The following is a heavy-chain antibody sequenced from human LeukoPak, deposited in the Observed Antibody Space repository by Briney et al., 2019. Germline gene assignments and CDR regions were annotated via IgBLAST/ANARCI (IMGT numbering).Heavy chain of an antibody. J-gene: IGHJ4*02. CDR2: IYPGDSDT. CDR1: GYSFTSYW. D-gene: IGHD3-22*01. CDR3: ARLPYNYDSSGYYGGPLTFDY. Sequence: GESLKISCKGSGYSFTSYWIGWGRQMPGKGLEGMGIIYPGDSDTRYCPSFEGQVTISADKSISTAYLQWNSLKASDTAMYYCARLPYNYDSSGYYGGPLTFDYWGQGTLVTVSS. V-gene: IGHV5-51*01.